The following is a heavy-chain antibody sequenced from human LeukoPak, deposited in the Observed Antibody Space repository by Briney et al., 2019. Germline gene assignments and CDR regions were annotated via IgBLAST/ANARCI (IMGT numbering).Heavy chain of an antibody. V-gene: IGHV4-39*07. Sequence: SETLSLTCTVSGGSISSSSYYWGWIRQPPGKGLEWIGSIYYSGSTYYNPSLKSRVTISVDTSKNQFSLKLSSVTAADTAVYYCAKVLIAVAKFDPWGQGTLVTVSS. J-gene: IGHJ5*02. CDR2: IYYSGST. D-gene: IGHD6-19*01. CDR1: GGSISSSSYY. CDR3: AKVLIAVAKFDP.